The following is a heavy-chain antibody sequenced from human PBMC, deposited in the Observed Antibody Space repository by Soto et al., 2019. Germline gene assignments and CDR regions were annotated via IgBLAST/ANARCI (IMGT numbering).Heavy chain of an antibody. CDR1: GFTFSSYA. Sequence: QVQLVESGGGVVQPGRSLRLSCAASGFTFSSYAMHWVRQAPGKGLEWVAVISYDGSNKYYADSVKGRFTISRDNSKNTLYLQMNSLRAEGTAVYYCARDDFGSGSYSPWGQGTLVTVSS. D-gene: IGHD1-26*01. CDR2: ISYDGSNK. CDR3: ARDDFGSGSYSP. J-gene: IGHJ5*02. V-gene: IGHV3-30-3*01.